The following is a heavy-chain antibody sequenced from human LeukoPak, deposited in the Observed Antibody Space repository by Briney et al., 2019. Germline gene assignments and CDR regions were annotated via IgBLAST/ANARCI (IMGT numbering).Heavy chain of an antibody. D-gene: IGHD2-2*01. J-gene: IGHJ6*02. CDR1: GVSFNNFY. CDR2: LNHSGST. CDR3: ARAVVVPAAPEFYYYYGMDV. Sequence: SETLSLTCGVYGVSFNNFYWSWIRQSPGKGLEWIGELNHSGSTNYNPSLKNRVTILADRSQNQFSLKLSSVTAADTAVYYCARAVVVPAAPEFYYYYGMDVWGQGTTVTVSS. V-gene: IGHV4-34*01.